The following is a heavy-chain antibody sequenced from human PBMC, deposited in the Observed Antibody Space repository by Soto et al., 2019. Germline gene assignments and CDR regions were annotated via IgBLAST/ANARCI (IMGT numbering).Heavy chain of an antibody. CDR2: VGTEGDT. V-gene: IGHV3-13*01. Sequence: GGSLRLSCEASGFTFSDYDMHWVRQAPGKGLEWVSAVGTEGDTYYPDFVKGRFTVSRDNGKNSLYLDMNTLSAGDTAVYYCGRGTADGSGSYYIDYWGQGTLVTVSS. CDR1: GFTFSDYD. CDR3: GRGTADGSGSYYIDY. D-gene: IGHD3-10*01. J-gene: IGHJ4*02.